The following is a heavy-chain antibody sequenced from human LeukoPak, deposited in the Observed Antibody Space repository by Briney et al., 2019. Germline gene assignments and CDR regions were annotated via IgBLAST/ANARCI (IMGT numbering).Heavy chain of an antibody. D-gene: IGHD6-19*01. CDR1: GFIFTNYF. V-gene: IGHV3-7*03. CDR3: AKDIDSSGWHFGDY. Sequence: GGSLRLSCAASGFIFTNYFMSWVRQAPGKGLEWVASIKHDGSEKYYVDSVRGRFTISRDNTMNSLYLQMNSLRAEDTALYYCAKDIDSSGWHFGDYWGQGTLVTVSS. J-gene: IGHJ4*02. CDR2: IKHDGSEK.